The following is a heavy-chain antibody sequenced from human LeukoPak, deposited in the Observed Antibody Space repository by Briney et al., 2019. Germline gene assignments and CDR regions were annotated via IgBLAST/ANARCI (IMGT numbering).Heavy chain of an antibody. CDR2: IYQSGTT. V-gene: IGHV4-30-2*01. J-gene: IGHJ6*03. D-gene: IGHD1-26*01. CDR1: GGSVSNGGYY. CDR3: TRTWAHYYSMEV. Sequence: SQTLSLTCSVSGGSVSNGGYYWTWIRQTPLRGLEWIGAIYQSGTTYYNPSLKSRVTISVDRSKNQFSLRLRSVTAADTAVYYCTRTWAHYYSMEVWGKGTTVTVSS.